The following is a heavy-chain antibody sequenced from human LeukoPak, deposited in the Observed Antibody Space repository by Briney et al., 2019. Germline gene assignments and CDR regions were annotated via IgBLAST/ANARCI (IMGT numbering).Heavy chain of an antibody. D-gene: IGHD3-22*01. CDR1: GFTFSSYA. J-gene: IGHJ4*02. Sequence: GGSLRLSCAASGFTFSSYAMHWVRQAPGKGLAWVAVISYDGSNKYYADSVKGRFTISRDNSKNTLYLQMNSLRAEDTAVYYCAKHGYYDSSGYYAIFDYWGQGTLVTVSS. CDR2: ISYDGSNK. CDR3: AKHGYYDSSGYYAIFDY. V-gene: IGHV3-30*04.